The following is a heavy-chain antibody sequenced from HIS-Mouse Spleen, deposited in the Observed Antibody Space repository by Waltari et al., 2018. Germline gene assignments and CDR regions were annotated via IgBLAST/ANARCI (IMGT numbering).Heavy chain of an antibody. CDR3: ARDNSGSYHDAFDI. J-gene: IGHJ3*02. V-gene: IGHV1-2*02. CDR1: GYTFPGYS. D-gene: IGHD1-26*01. CDR2: INPNSGGT. Sequence: QVQLVQSGAEVKKPGASVKVSCKASGYTFPGYSMQWVRQAPGQGLEWVGWINPNSGGTNYAQKFQGRVTMTRDTSISTAYMELSRLRSDDTAVYYCARDNSGSYHDAFDIWGQGTMVTVSS.